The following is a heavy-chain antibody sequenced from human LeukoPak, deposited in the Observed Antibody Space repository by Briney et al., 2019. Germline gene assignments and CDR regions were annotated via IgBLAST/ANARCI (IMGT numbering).Heavy chain of an antibody. CDR1: GFTFSSYE. J-gene: IGHJ5*02. Sequence: PGGSLRLSCAASGFTFSSYEMNWVRQAPGKGLEWVSYISSSGSTIYYADSVKGRFTISRDNAKNSLYLQMNSLRAEDTAVYYCARRSSSSRPFDPWGQGTLVTVSS. CDR2: ISSSGSTI. D-gene: IGHD6-6*01. CDR3: ARRSSSSRPFDP. V-gene: IGHV3-48*03.